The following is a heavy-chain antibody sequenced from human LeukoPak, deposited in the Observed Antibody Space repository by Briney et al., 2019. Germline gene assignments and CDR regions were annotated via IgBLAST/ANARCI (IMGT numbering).Heavy chain of an antibody. Sequence: GESQRISCKGSGYSFTNSWIGWVRQMPGKGLEWMGIIYPGDSDTRYSPSFQGQVTISADKSMTTAYLQWSSLKASDSAMDYCARYGGTYNWFDPWGQGTLVSDSS. D-gene: IGHD3-10*01. V-gene: IGHV5-51*01. CDR2: IYPGDSDT. CDR1: GYSFTNSW. J-gene: IGHJ5*02. CDR3: ARYGGTYNWFDP.